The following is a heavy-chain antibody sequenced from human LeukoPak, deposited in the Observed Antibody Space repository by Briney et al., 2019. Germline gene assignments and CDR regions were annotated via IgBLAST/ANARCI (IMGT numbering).Heavy chain of an antibody. V-gene: IGHV4-61*02. CDR1: GGSISSGSYC. CDR2: MYTSGST. CDR3: ARDTNFLSTHYQPGGGIFDY. Sequence: SETLSLTCTVSGGSISSGSYCWSWIWQSAAKGLEWIGRMYTSGSTNYHPSLKSRVTISVVTSKNRYSLKLSSVTAADTAVYYCARDTNFLSTHYQPGGGIFDYWGQGTLVTVSS. D-gene: IGHD3-16*01. J-gene: IGHJ4*02.